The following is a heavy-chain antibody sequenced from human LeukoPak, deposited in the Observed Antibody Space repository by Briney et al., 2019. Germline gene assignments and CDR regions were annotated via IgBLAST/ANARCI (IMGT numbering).Heavy chain of an antibody. V-gene: IGHV3-21*01. Sequence: GGSLRLSCSASGFTFRDCSMNWVRQAPGRGLAWVSSISSISSNIYYADSVKGRFTISRDNAKDSLYLEMNSLRAEDTAVYYCARACARTNCYTEDWGQGTLVTVSS. D-gene: IGHD2-2*01. CDR3: ARACARTNCYTED. CDR1: GFTFRDCS. J-gene: IGHJ4*02. CDR2: ISSISSNI.